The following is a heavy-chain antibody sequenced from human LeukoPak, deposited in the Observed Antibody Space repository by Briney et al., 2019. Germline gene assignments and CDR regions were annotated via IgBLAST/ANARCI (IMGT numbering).Heavy chain of an antibody. J-gene: IGHJ4*02. D-gene: IGHD2-2*01. CDR3: AKDFIVVVPAAIDFDY. CDR1: GFTFSTFA. V-gene: IGHV3-64*01. Sequence: GGSLRLSCAASGFTFSTFAMHWVRQAPGKGLEYVSAITSDGSNTYYASSVKGRFTVSRDNSKNTMYLQMGSLRAEDMAVYYCAKDFIVVVPAAIDFDYWGQGTLVTVSS. CDR2: ITSDGSNT.